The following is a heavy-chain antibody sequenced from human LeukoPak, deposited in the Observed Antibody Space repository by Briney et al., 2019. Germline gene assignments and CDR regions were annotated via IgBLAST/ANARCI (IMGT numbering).Heavy chain of an antibody. CDR3: ARYSSGWYPDY. V-gene: IGHV4-59*01. CDR1: GASIRSYY. D-gene: IGHD6-19*01. Sequence: SETLSLTCTVSGASIRSYYWSWIRQPPGKGLEWIGYIYYSGSTNYNPSLKSRVTISVDTSKNQFSLKLSSVTAADTAVYYCARYSSGWYPDYWGQGTPVTVSS. CDR2: IYYSGST. J-gene: IGHJ4*02.